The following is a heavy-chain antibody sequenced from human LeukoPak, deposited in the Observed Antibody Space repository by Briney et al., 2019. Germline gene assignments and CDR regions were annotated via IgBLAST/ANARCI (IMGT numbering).Heavy chain of an antibody. J-gene: IGHJ6*03. V-gene: IGHV4-39*07. CDR2: IYYSGST. Sequence: SETLSLTCTVSGGSISSSSYYWGWIRQPPGKGLEWIGSIYYSGSTYYNPSLKSRVTISVDTSKNQFSLKLSSVTAADTAVYYCAREGCSGGSCYLSYYYYYMDVWGKGTTVTVSS. CDR3: AREGCSGGSCYLSYYYYYMDV. D-gene: IGHD2-15*01. CDR1: GGSISSSSYY.